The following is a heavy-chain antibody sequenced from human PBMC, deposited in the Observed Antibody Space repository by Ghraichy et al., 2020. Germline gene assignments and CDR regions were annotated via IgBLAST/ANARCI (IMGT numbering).Heavy chain of an antibody. CDR3: ARGLQDELLFPFDY. CDR2: INHSGST. D-gene: IGHD2-21*02. J-gene: IGHJ4*02. CDR1: GGSFSGYY. Sequence: SETLSLTCAVYGGSFSGYYWSWIRQPPGKGLEWIGEINHSGSTNYNPSLKSRVTISVDTSKNQFSLKLSSVTAADTAVYYCARGLQDELLFPFDYWGQGTLVTVSS. V-gene: IGHV4-34*01.